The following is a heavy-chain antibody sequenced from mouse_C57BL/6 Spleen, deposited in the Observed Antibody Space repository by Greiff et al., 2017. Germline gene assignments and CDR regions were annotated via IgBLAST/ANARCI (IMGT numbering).Heavy chain of an antibody. Sequence: QVQLKQPGAELVRPGASVTLSCKASGYTFTDYEMHWVKQTPVHGLEWIGAIDPETGGTAYNQKFKGKAILTADKSSSTAYMELRSLTSEDSAVYYCTRSSLSGFAYWGQGTLVTVSA. J-gene: IGHJ3*01. D-gene: IGHD6-5*01. CDR1: GYTFTDYE. V-gene: IGHV1-15*01. CDR2: IDPETGGT. CDR3: TRSSLSGFAY.